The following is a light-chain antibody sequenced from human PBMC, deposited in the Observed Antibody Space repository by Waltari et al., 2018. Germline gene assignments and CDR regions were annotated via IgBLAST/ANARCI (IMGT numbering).Light chain of an antibody. V-gene: IGLV3-1*01. Sequence: SYELTQSPSLSVSPGQTASITCPGDPLGNKYISWYQQKPGHSPVLLIFQDNMRPSGSPERFAGSNSGNTATLTISGTQAVDEADYYCQAWDSNRYVIFGGGTKLTVL. CDR1: PLGNKY. CDR3: QAWDSNRYVI. J-gene: IGLJ2*01. CDR2: QDN.